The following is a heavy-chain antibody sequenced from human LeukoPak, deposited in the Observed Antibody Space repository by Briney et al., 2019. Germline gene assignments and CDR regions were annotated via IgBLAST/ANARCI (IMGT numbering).Heavy chain of an antibody. CDR3: ARDSRHAFDY. J-gene: IGHJ4*02. Sequence: GRSLSLSCAASGFTFSSYGMHWVRQAPGKGLEWVAVIWYDGSNKYYADSVKGRFTISRDNSKNTLYLQMNSLRAEDTAVYYCARDSRHAFDYWGQGTLVTVSS. CDR2: IWYDGSNK. V-gene: IGHV3-33*01. D-gene: IGHD5-24*01. CDR1: GFTFSSYG.